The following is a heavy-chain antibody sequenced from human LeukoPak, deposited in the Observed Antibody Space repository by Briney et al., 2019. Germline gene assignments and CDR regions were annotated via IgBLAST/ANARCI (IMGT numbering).Heavy chain of an antibody. V-gene: IGHV1-2*06. Sequence: ASVKVSCKASGYTFSGHYLHWVRQAPGQGLEWMGRINPNTGVTQYTENFQGRVTMAGDTSISTAYMELRSLRSDDTAVYYCARDPALGYTSGWYNWFDPWGQGTLVTVSS. CDR2: INPNTGVT. CDR3: ARDPALGYTSGWYNWFDP. J-gene: IGHJ5*02. D-gene: IGHD6-19*01. CDR1: GYTFSGHY.